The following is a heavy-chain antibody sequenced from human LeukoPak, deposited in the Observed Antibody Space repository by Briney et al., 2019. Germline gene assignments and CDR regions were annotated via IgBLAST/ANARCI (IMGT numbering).Heavy chain of an antibody. CDR1: GCTFSSYG. CDR3: ARDSSAAPRFDY. J-gene: IGHJ4*02. CDR2: IWHNGSNK. D-gene: IGHD6-25*01. Sequence: GGSLRLSCAASGCTFSSYGIHWVRQAPGQGLEWVAVIWHNGSNKNYADSFKGRVTITRDKSKNTLYLQVNSLRAEDTAVYYCARDSSAAPRFDYWGEGALVTVSS. V-gene: IGHV3-33*01.